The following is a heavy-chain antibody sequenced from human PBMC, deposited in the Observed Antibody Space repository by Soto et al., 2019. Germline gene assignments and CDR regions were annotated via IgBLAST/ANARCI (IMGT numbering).Heavy chain of an antibody. CDR2: IYYSVST. CDR1: GGSITSNSFY. Sequence: QLQLQESGPGLVKPSETMSLTCTVSGGSITSNSFYWGWLRQPPGKGLEWIGGIYYSVSTYYNPSLTSRVTISVDTSKNHFSRELNSVTAANPAVYYCCRVGDRWGGYFASWVQGTLGTVSS. V-gene: IGHV4-39*02. CDR3: CRVGDRWGGYFAS. J-gene: IGHJ4*02. D-gene: IGHD3-16*01.